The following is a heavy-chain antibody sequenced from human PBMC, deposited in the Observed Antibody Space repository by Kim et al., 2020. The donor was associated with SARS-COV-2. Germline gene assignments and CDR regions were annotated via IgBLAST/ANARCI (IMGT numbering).Heavy chain of an antibody. J-gene: IGHJ6*02. D-gene: IGHD6-13*01. CDR1: GFTFSSYS. CDR3: ARVRASSSWGFNSAPHYYYGMDV. CDR2: ISSSSSTI. Sequence: GGSLRLSCAASGFTFSSYSMNWVRQAPGKGLEWVSYISSSSSTIYYADSVKGRFTISRDNAKNSLYLQMNSLRDEDTAVYYCARVRASSSWGFNSAPHYYYGMDVWGQGTTVTVSS. V-gene: IGHV3-48*02.